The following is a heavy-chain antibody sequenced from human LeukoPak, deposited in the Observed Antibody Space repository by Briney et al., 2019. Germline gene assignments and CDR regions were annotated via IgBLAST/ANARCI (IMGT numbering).Heavy chain of an antibody. J-gene: IGHJ4*02. D-gene: IGHD1-14*01. CDR1: GGTFSSYA. CDR2: ISAYNGNT. CDR3: ARDSRTWMTTSFDY. Sequence: ASVKVSCKASGGTFSSYAISWARQAPGQGLEWMGWISAYNGNTNYAQKLQGRVTMTTDTSTSTAYMELRSLRSDDTAVYYCARDSRTWMTTSFDYWGQGTLVTVSS. V-gene: IGHV1-18*01.